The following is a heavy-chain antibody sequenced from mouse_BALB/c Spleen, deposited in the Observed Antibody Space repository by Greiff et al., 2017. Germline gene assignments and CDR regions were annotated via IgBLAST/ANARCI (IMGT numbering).Heavy chain of an antibody. J-gene: IGHJ1*01. CDR3: ARRGYYDGYYYWYFDV. Sequence: EVQLQESGAELVKPGASVKLSCTASGFNIKDTYMHWVKQRPEQGLEWIGRIDPANGNTKYDPKFQGKATITADTSSNTAYLQLSSLTSEDTAVYYCARRGYYDGYYYWYFDVWGAGTTVTVSS. D-gene: IGHD2-3*01. CDR1: GFNIKDTY. CDR2: IDPANGNT. V-gene: IGHV14-3*02.